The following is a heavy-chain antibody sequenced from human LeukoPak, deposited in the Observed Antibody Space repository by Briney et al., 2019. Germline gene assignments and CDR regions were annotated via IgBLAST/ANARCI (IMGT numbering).Heavy chain of an antibody. Sequence: PGRSLRLSCAASGFTFSDYGMHWVRQAPGKGLEWVAVIWYDGSDKHYADSVKGRFTISRDNAKNSLYLQMNSLRAEDTAVYYCARSRDFCSSTSCFAFDIWGQGTMVTVSS. CDR3: ARSRDFCSSTSCFAFDI. CDR1: GFTFSDYG. D-gene: IGHD2-2*01. V-gene: IGHV3-33*01. J-gene: IGHJ3*02. CDR2: IWYDGSDK.